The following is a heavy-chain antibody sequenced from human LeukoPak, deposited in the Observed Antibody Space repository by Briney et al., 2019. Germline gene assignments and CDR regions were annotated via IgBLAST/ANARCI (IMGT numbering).Heavy chain of an antibody. J-gene: IGHJ6*02. D-gene: IGHD5-12*01. CDR3: ATPVATSDYYYYGVDV. CDR2: IGGSGGYT. Sequence: PGGSLRLSCAASGFTFSSFVMSRVRQAPGKGLEWVSGIGGSGGYTYYADSVKGRFTISRDNSKSTLYLQMTSLRAEDTAVYYCATPVATSDYYYYGVDVWGQGTTVTVSS. V-gene: IGHV3-23*01. CDR1: GFTFSSFV.